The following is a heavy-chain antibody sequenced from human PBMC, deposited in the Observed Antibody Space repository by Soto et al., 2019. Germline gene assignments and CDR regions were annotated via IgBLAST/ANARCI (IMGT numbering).Heavy chain of an antibody. CDR1: GFTFSSYG. D-gene: IGHD5-18*01. Sequence: VQLVESGGGLIQPGGSLRLSCAASGFTFSSYGMQWVRQAPGKGLEWVAVISYDGSNKYYADSVKGRFTISRDNSKNTLYLQMNSLRAEDTAVYYCAKEARGYSYGYLYYFDDWGQGTLVTVSS. CDR2: ISYDGSNK. J-gene: IGHJ4*02. CDR3: AKEARGYSYGYLYYFDD. V-gene: IGHV3-30*18.